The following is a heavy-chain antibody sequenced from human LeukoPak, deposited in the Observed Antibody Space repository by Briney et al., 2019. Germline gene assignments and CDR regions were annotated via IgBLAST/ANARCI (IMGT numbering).Heavy chain of an antibody. CDR1: GGSISSSNW. CDR3: ARASRGGYPLDAFDI. CDR2: IYTSGYT. J-gene: IGHJ3*02. V-gene: IGHV4-4*07. D-gene: IGHD5-24*01. Sequence: SGTLSLTCAVSGGSISSSNWWSWVRQPAGKGLEWIGRIYTSGYTNYNPSLKSRVTMSIDTSKNHFSLKLSSVTAADTAVYYCARASRGGYPLDAFDIWGQGTMVTVSS.